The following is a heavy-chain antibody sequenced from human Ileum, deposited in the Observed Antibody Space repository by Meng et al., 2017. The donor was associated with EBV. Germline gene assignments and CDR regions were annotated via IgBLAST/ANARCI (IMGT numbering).Heavy chain of an antibody. CDR2: IYHSGST. CDR3: ARVGQWLPIDY. Sequence: HLEDDGPGRASPSGTLSLTCAFRGGSISSSNWWSWVRQPPGKGLEWIGEIYHSGSTNYNPFLKSRVTISVDKSKNQFSLNLSSVTAADTAVYYCARVGQWLPIDYWGQGTLVTVSS. D-gene: IGHD6-19*01. V-gene: IGHV4-4*02. J-gene: IGHJ4*02. CDR1: GGSISSSNW.